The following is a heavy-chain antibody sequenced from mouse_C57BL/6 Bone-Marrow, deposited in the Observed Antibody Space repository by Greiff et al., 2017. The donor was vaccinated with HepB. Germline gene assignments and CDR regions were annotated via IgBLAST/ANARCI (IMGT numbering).Heavy chain of an antibody. CDR1: GYTFTDYN. J-gene: IGHJ3*01. D-gene: IGHD2-3*01. Sequence: VQLQQSGPELVKPGASVKMSCKASGYTFTDYNMHWVKQSHGKSLEWIGYLNPNNGGTSYNQKFKGKATLTVNKSSSTAYMELRSLTSEDSAVYYCARSYDGYYWFAYWGQGTLVTVSA. CDR3: ARSYDGYYWFAY. CDR2: LNPNNGGT. V-gene: IGHV1-22*01.